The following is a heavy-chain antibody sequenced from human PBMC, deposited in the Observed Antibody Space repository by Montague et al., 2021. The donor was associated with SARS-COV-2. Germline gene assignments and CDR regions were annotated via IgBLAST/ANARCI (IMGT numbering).Heavy chain of an antibody. J-gene: IGHJ6*02. V-gene: IGHV4-39*07. CDR1: GGAISSSSYY. Sequence: SETLSLTCTVSGGAISSSSYYWCWIRPPPGKGLECIGSIYYSGRTYYNPSLKRRVPISVDTSKNQFSLKLSSVTAADTAVDYCAGDTRITMLVVVNRYGMDVWGQGTTVTVSS. D-gene: IGHD3-22*01. CDR2: IYYSGRT. CDR3: AGDTRITMLVVVNRYGMDV.